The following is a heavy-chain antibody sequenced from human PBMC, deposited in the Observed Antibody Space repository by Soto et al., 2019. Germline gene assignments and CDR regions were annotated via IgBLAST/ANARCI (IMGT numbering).Heavy chain of an antibody. Sequence: QVQLQESGPGLVKPSETLSLTCTVSGGTISRYYWSWIRQPPGKGLEWIGYMYNTGSTVYNPSFNSRVTISVDTSNNQFSLKLNSVTAADTAVYYCARDLWGYCGTDCYPRDVWGQGTTVTVSS. CDR1: GGTISRYY. V-gene: IGHV4-59*01. CDR3: ARDLWGYCGTDCYPRDV. CDR2: MYNTGST. D-gene: IGHD2-21*02. J-gene: IGHJ6*02.